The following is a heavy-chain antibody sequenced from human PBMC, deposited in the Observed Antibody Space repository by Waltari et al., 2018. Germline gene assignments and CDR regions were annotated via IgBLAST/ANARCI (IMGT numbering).Heavy chain of an antibody. CDR3: AKDVATTTSPSDY. CDR1: GFTFSGYA. CDR2: IRHDGSDK. D-gene: IGHD2-21*01. Sequence: VQLVESGGGVVQNGGSLRLSCAASGFTFSGYAMQWVRQAPGRGLEWVAFIRHDGSDKYYTASVKGRFTITRDNSKNTLYLEMNSLRAEDTAIYYCAKDVATTTSPSDYWGQGTPVTVSS. J-gene: IGHJ4*02. V-gene: IGHV3-30*02.